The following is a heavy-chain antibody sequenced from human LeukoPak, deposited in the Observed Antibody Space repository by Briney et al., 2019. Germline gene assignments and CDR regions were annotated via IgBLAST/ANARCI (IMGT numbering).Heavy chain of an antibody. J-gene: IGHJ4*01. CDR3: AMIATAGNGVGY. V-gene: IGHV1-69*04. CDR1: GGTFSSYA. D-gene: IGHD6-13*01. CDR2: IIPILGIA. Sequence: SVKVSCKASGGTFSSYAISWVRQAPGQGLEWMGRIIPILGIANYAQKFQGRVTITADKSTSTAYMELSSLRSEDTAVYYCAMIATAGNGVGYWGQGNLVTVSS.